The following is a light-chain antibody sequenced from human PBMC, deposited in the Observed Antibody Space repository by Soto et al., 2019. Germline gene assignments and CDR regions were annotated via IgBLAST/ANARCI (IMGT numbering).Light chain of an antibody. V-gene: IGKV1-6*01. Sequence: AIQLTQSPSSLSASVGDRVTITCRASQGIRSALGWYQQKPGKVPKLLIYAASTLQSGVPSRFSGSGFGTDFTLTINSPQPEDFPTYYCLLDYAYFWAFGQGTKVDIK. CDR1: QGIRSA. CDR3: LLDYAYFWA. J-gene: IGKJ1*01. CDR2: AAS.